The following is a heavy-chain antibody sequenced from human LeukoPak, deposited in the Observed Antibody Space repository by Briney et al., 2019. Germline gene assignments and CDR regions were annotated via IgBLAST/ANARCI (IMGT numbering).Heavy chain of an antibody. J-gene: IGHJ5*02. V-gene: IGHV4-61*05. CDR2: IYYSGST. Sequence: SETLSLTCTVSSGSISTSNYYWGWVRQPPGKALEWIGYIYYSGSTNYNPSLKSRVTISVDTSKNQFSLKLSSVTAADTAVYYCARPIGWYRAWFDPWGQGTLVTVSS. CDR3: ARPIGWYRAWFDP. D-gene: IGHD6-19*01. CDR1: SGSISTSNYY.